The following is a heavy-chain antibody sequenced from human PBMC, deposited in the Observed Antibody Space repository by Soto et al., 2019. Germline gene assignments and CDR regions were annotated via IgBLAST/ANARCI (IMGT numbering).Heavy chain of an antibody. D-gene: IGHD3-9*01. CDR1: GYSFTSYW. V-gene: IGHV5-51*01. CDR2: IHPDDSDI. Sequence: PGESLKISCKGFGYSFTSYWIGWVRQMPGKGLEWMGIIHPDDSDIRYSPSFQGQVTISADRSISTTFLQWSSLKASDTAIYYCVRPDSTGYYEFWGQGTLVTVSS. J-gene: IGHJ4*02. CDR3: VRPDSTGYYEF.